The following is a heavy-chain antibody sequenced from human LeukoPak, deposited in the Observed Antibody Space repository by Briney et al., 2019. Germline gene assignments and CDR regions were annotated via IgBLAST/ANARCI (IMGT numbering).Heavy chain of an antibody. J-gene: IGHJ4*02. Sequence: GASVTVSCKASGYTFTSYYLYWVRQAPGQGLEWMGVINPSGGRPTSAQTFKGRVTMTKDTSKSTVYMKLRSRRSEDTAVYYCARGPGPADDCGCYCFDYWGQGTLVTVSS. CDR3: ARGPGPADDCGCYCFDY. D-gene: IGHD2-21*01. V-gene: IGHV1-46*01. CDR2: INPSGGRP. CDR1: GYTFTSYY.